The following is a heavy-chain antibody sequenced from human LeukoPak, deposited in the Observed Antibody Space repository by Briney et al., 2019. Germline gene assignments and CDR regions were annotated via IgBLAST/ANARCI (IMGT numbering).Heavy chain of an antibody. Sequence: GGSLRLSCAASGFTFSSYSMNWVRQAPGKGLEWVSYISSSSSTIYYADSVKGRFTISRDNAKNSLYLQMSSLRAEDTAVYYCTTQRLDSSWHYYYYYYGMDVWGQGTTVTVSS. D-gene: IGHD6-13*01. V-gene: IGHV3-48*04. CDR3: TTQRLDSSWHYYYYYYGMDV. J-gene: IGHJ6*02. CDR2: ISSSSSTI. CDR1: GFTFSSYS.